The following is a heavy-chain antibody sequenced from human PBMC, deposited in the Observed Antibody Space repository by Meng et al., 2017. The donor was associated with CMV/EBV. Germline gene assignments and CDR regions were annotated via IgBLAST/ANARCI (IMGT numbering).Heavy chain of an antibody. CDR2: INSDGSST. J-gene: IGHJ6*02. D-gene: IGHD2-2*01. CDR3: ARVPYCSSTSCYST. V-gene: IGHV3-74*01. CDR1: GFTFSDYY. Sequence: GESLKISCAASGFTFSDYYMNWVRQAPGKGLVWVSRINSDGSSTSYADSVKGRFTISRDNAKNTLYLQMNSLRAEDTAVYYCARVPYCSSTSCYSTWGQGTTVTVSS.